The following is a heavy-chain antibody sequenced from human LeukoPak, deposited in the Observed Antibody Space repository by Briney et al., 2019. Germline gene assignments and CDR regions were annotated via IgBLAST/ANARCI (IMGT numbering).Heavy chain of an antibody. CDR3: ARDIGYYFDY. V-gene: IGHV3-66*02. D-gene: IGHD2-15*01. Sequence: HPGGSLRLSCAASGFTFSDYYMSWIRQAPGKGLEWVSGISDSGDNTYYADSVRGRFTISRDNSKNTLYLQMNSLRAEDTAVYYCARDIGYYFDYWGQGTLVTVSS. CDR1: GFTFSDYY. J-gene: IGHJ4*02. CDR2: ISDSGDNT.